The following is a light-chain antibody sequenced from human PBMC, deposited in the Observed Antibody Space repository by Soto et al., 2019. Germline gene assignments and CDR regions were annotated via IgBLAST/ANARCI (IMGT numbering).Light chain of an antibody. V-gene: IGKV3-15*01. CDR3: QRYNNWPYT. CDR2: GES. CDR1: QSVSSN. Sequence: EIVMTQSPATLSVSPGERATLSCRASQSVSSNLAWYQQKPGQAPRLLIYGESTRATGIPARFSGSGSGTEFTLTISSLQSEDFAVYYCQRYNNWPYTFGQGTKLEIK. J-gene: IGKJ2*01.